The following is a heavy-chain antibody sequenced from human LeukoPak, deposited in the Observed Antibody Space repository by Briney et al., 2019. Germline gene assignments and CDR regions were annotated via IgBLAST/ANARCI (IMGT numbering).Heavy chain of an antibody. CDR1: GFTFSSYW. Sequence: GGSQRLSCAASGFTFSSYWMSWVRQAPGKGLEWVANIKQDGSEKYYVDSVKGRFTISRDNAKNSLYLQMNSLRAEDTAVYYCAKRPPTYYYGSGSYYRDDYFDYWGQGTLVTVSS. CDR2: IKQDGSEK. V-gene: IGHV3-7*03. J-gene: IGHJ4*02. CDR3: AKRPPTYYYGSGSYYRDDYFDY. D-gene: IGHD3-10*01.